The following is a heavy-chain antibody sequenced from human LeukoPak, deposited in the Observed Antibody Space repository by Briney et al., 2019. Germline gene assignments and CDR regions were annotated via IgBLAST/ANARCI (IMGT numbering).Heavy chain of an antibody. D-gene: IGHD3-9*01. V-gene: IGHV3-23*01. CDR1: GFTFNNYA. J-gene: IGHJ4*02. CDR3: SKWGAYDVLTGYYDSDF. CDR2: IVGSGGST. Sequence: GSLRLSCAASGFTFNNYAMSWIRQAPGQGLEWFSAIVGSGGSTYYADSVKGRFSISRDNSKNTLFLQMNSLRVEDTALYYCSKWGAYDVLTGYYDSDFWGQGTLVTVSS.